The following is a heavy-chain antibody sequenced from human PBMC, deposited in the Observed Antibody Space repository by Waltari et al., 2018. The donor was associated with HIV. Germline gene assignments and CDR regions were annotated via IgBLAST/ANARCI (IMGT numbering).Heavy chain of an antibody. CDR3: ARDPLYDSSGSHAFDI. Sequence: EVQLVESGGGLIQPGGSLRLSCAASGFTVSSNYMTWVRQAPGKGLEWVAVIYSGGSTYYADSVKGRFTISRDNSKNTLYLQMNSLRAEDTAVYYCARDPLYDSSGSHAFDIWGQGTMVTVSS. CDR1: GFTVSSNY. D-gene: IGHD3-22*01. CDR2: IYSGGST. V-gene: IGHV3-53*01. J-gene: IGHJ3*02.